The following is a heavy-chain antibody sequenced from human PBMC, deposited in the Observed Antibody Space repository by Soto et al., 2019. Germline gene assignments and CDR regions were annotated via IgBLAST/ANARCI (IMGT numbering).Heavy chain of an antibody. CDR1: GYTFTSYD. CDR3: ARVLVDCISTSCYGYYGMDV. CDR2: MNPNSGNT. J-gene: IGHJ6*02. V-gene: IGHV1-8*01. D-gene: IGHD2-2*01. Sequence: ASVKVSCKASGYTFTSYDINWVRQATGQGLEWMGWMNPNSGNTGYAQKFQGRVTMTRNTSISTAYMELSSLRSEDTAVYYCARVLVDCISTSCYGYYGMDVWGQGTTVTVSS.